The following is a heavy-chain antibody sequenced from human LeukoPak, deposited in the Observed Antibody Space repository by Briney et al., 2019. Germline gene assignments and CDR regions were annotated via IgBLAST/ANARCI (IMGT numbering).Heavy chain of an antibody. Sequence: PSETLSLTCTVSGGSISSGGYYWSWIRQHPGKGLEWIGYIYYSGSTYYNPSLKSRVTISVDTSKNQFSLKLSSVTAADTAVYYCATMTTVTSRFDPWGQGTLVTVSS. J-gene: IGHJ5*02. V-gene: IGHV4-31*03. CDR2: IYYSGST. D-gene: IGHD4-17*01. CDR3: ATMTTVTSRFDP. CDR1: GGSISSGGYY.